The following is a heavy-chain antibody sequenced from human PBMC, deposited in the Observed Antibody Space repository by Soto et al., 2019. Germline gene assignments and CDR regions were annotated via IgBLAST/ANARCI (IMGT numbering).Heavy chain of an antibody. CDR1: GGSISSSSYY. CDR3: ARPGYSSSWRVWFDP. Sequence: SETLSLTCTVSGGSISSSSYYWGWIRQPPGKGLEWIGSIYYSGSTYYNPSLKSRVTISVDTSKNQFSLKLSSVTAADTAVYYCARPGYSSSWRVWFDPWGQGTLVTVSS. CDR2: IYYSGST. V-gene: IGHV4-39*01. J-gene: IGHJ5*02. D-gene: IGHD6-13*01.